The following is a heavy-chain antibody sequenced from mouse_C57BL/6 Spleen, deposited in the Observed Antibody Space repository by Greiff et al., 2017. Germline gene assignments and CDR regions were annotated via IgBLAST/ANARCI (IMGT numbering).Heavy chain of an antibody. V-gene: IGHV1-52*01. CDR1: GYTFTSYW. Sequence: VQLQQPGAELVRPGSSVKLSCKASGYTFTSYWMHWVKHRPIQGLEWIGNIDTSDSETHYNQKFKDKATLTVDKSSSTAYMQLSSLTSEYSAVYYCARGGYFDVWGTGTTVTVSS. J-gene: IGHJ1*03. CDR2: IDTSDSET. CDR3: ARGGYFDV.